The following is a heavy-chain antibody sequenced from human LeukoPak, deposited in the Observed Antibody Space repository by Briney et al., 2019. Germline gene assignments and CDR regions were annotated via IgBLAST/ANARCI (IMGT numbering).Heavy chain of an antibody. J-gene: IGHJ3*02. CDR1: GFTFSSYA. CDR3: ARGSRFGVVGRDAFDI. Sequence: GGSLRLSCAASGFTFSSYAMNWVRQAPGKGLEWVSSISISSNYIYYADSVKGRFTISRDNAKNSLYLQVNSLRAEDTAVYYCARGSRFGVVGRDAFDIWGQGTVVTVSS. D-gene: IGHD3-3*01. CDR2: ISISSNYI. V-gene: IGHV3-21*01.